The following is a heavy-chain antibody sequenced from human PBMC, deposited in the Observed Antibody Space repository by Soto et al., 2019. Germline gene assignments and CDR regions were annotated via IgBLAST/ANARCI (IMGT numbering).Heavy chain of an antibody. J-gene: IGHJ6*03. CDR3: ARDLAPTNYDFWSGYQLWFGV. D-gene: IGHD3-3*01. CDR2: IWYDGSNK. V-gene: IGHV3-33*01. Sequence: QVQLVESGGGVVQPGRSLRLSCAASGFTFSSYGMHWVRQAPGKGLEWVAVIWYDGSNKYYADSVKGRFTISRDNSKNTLYLQMNSLRAEDTAVYYSARDLAPTNYDFWSGYQLWFGVWGKGPTVTVSS. CDR1: GFTFSSYG.